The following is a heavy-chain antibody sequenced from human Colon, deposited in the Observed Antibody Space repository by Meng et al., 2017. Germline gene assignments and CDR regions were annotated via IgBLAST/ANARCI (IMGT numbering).Heavy chain of an antibody. J-gene: IGHJ4*02. CDR1: GYSFSTYA. CDR3: VRHNGDSDFDY. D-gene: IGHD2-21*02. V-gene: IGHV7-4-1*04. CDR2: INMYTGDP. Sequence: QVQLLQSGSELKKAGAPETVSCKASGYSFSTYAINRVRQDPGQGLQWMGWINMYTGDPSYVEGFAGRFVFSLDISVSMASLQISMLKAEDTAVYFCVRHNGDSDFDYWGQGTLVTVSS.